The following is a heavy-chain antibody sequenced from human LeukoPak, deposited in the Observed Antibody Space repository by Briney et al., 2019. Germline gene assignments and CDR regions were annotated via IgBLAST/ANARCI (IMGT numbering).Heavy chain of an antibody. Sequence: SETLSLTCTVSGYSISSGYHWGWIRQPPGKGLEWIGSIYHSGSTYYNPSLKSRVTISVDTSKNLFSLKLTSVTAADTAVYYCARHRRIAAAGIRGYDYWGQGTLVTVSS. D-gene: IGHD6-13*01. CDR3: ARHRRIAAAGIRGYDY. CDR1: GYSISSGYH. V-gene: IGHV4-38-2*02. CDR2: IYHSGST. J-gene: IGHJ4*02.